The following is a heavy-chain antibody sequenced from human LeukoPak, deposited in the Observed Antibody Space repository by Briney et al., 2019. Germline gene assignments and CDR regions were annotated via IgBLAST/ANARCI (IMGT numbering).Heavy chain of an antibody. J-gene: IGHJ3*02. CDR2: IGGSGTTR. V-gene: IGHV3-48*03. CDR3: ARGTTDIVAEISDAFDI. Sequence: GRSLRLSCAASGFTFSTYEMNWVRQAPGKGLEWVSYIGGSGTTRYYADSVKGRFTISRDNAKNSLFLQMNSLRADDTAVYYCARGTTDIVAEISDAFDIWGQGTVVTVSS. CDR1: GFTFSTYE. D-gene: IGHD5-12*01.